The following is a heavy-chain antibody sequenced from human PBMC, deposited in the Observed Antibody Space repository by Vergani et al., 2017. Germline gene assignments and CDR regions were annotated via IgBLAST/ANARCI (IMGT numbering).Heavy chain of an antibody. J-gene: IGHJ6*03. CDR1: GGSFSGYY. V-gene: IGHV4-34*11. Sequence: QVQLQQWGAGLLKPSETLSLTCAVYGGSFSGYYWSWIRQPPGKGLEWIGYIYYSGSTNYNPSLKSRVTISVDTSKTQFSLTLSSVTAADTAVYYCARETTVTTGGYYYYYYMDVWGKGTTVTVSS. CDR2: IYYSGST. D-gene: IGHD4-11*01. CDR3: ARETTVTTGGYYYYYYMDV.